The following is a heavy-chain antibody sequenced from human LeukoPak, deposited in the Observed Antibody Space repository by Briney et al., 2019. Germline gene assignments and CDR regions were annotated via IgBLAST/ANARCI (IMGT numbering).Heavy chain of an antibody. Sequence: GGSLRLSCAASGFTLTTYWMSWMRQAPGKGLQWVANIKYDGSEQYYVDSVKGRFTISRDNAKNSLFLQMNSLGVEDTAVYYCKSGGAAPGSFDYWGQGALVTVSS. CDR1: GFTLTTYW. CDR2: IKYDGSEQ. J-gene: IGHJ4*02. V-gene: IGHV3-7*01. D-gene: IGHD1-26*01. CDR3: KSGGAAPGSFDY.